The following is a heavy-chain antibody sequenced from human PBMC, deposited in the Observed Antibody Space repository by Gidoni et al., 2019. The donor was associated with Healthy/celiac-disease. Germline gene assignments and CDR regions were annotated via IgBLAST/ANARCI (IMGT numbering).Heavy chain of an antibody. J-gene: IGHJ4*02. CDR3: AKATLYYYDSSGTGYFDY. CDR2: ISWNSGSI. V-gene: IGHV3-9*01. Sequence: EVQLVESGGGLVQPGRSLRLSCAASGFTFDDYAMHWVRQAPGKGLEWVSGISWNSGSIGYADSVKGRFTISRDNAKNSLYLQMNSLRAEDTALYYCAKATLYYYDSSGTGYFDYWGQGTLVTVSS. CDR1: GFTFDDYA. D-gene: IGHD3-22*01.